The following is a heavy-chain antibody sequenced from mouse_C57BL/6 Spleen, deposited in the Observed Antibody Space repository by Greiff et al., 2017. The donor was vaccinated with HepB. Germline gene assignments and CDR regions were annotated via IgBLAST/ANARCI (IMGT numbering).Heavy chain of an antibody. J-gene: IGHJ3*01. V-gene: IGHV1-42*01. CDR1: GYSFTGYY. Sequence: VQLKESGPELVKPGASVKISCKASGYSFTGYYMNWVKQSPEKSLEWIGEINPSTGGTTYNQKFKAKATLTVDKSSSTAYMQLKSLTSEDSAVYYCARVGSSLFAYWGQGTLVTVSA. D-gene: IGHD1-1*01. CDR2: INPSTGGT. CDR3: ARVGSSLFAY.